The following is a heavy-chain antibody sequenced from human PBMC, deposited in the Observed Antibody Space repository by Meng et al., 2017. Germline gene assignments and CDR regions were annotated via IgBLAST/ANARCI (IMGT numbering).Heavy chain of an antibody. CDR1: GGTFSSYA. V-gene: IGHV1-69*06. CDR3: ARKTDDVITNENLFEP. J-gene: IGHJ5*02. Sequence: SVKVSCKASGGTFSSYAISWVRQAPGQGLEWMGGIIPIFGTANYAQKFQGRVTITADKSTSTAYMELSSLRSDDTAVYYCARKTDDVITNENLFEPWGQGTLVTVSS. CDR2: IIPIFGTA. D-gene: IGHD1-1*01.